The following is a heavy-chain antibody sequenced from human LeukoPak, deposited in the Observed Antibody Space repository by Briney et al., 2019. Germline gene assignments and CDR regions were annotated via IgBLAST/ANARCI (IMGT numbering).Heavy chain of an antibody. Sequence: GGSLRLSCAASGFTFSSYSIQGVRQAPGKGRVWVAVISYDGSNKLYADSVKGRFTISREKSKKPLYLEMNSLRTEDTAVYYCAKGGLQTRNWYFALWGRGTLVTVSS. CDR3: AKGGLQTRNWYFAL. CDR1: GFTFSSYS. V-gene: IGHV3-30*18. J-gene: IGHJ2*01. D-gene: IGHD5-18*01. CDR2: ISYDGSNK.